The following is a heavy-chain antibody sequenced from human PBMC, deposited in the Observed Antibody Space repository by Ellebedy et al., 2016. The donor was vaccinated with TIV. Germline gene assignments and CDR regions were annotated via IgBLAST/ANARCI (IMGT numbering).Heavy chain of an antibody. J-gene: IGHJ4*02. D-gene: IGHD5-18*01. CDR1: GFSFADYA. V-gene: IGHV3-23*01. CDR2: IVGSGA. CDR3: ARDRTPGDGYWVFDY. Sequence: PGGSLRLSCQTSGFSFADYALVWFRQSPGKGLEWVSGIVGSGAQKYADSVKGRFTISRDNSKTTVDLQMNSLRAEDTAVYFCARDRTPGDGYWVFDYWGQGTLVTVSS.